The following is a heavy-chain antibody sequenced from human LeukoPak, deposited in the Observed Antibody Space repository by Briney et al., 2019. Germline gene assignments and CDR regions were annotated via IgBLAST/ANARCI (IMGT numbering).Heavy chain of an antibody. CDR2: IKQDGSEK. D-gene: IGHD5-12*01. CDR1: GFTFSSYW. J-gene: IGHJ6*03. V-gene: IGHV3-7*01. CDR3: ARSEATIHYYYYYYMDV. Sequence: PGGSLRLSCAASGFTFSSYWMSWVRQAPGKGLEWVANIKQDGSEKYYVDSVKGRFTISRDNAKNSLYLQMNSLRAEDTAVYYCARSEATIHYYYYYYMDVWGKGTTVTVSS.